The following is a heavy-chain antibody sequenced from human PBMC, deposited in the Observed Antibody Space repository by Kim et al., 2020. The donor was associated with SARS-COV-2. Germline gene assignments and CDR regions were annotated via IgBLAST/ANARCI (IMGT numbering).Heavy chain of an antibody. J-gene: IGHJ3*02. V-gene: IGHV3-21*01. CDR3: ARDRFFGWYSSSWFPDAFDI. D-gene: IGHD6-13*01. CDR2: ISSSSSYI. Sequence: GGSLRLSCAASGFTFSSYSMNWVRQAPGKGLEWVSSISSSSSYIYYADSVKGRFTISRDNAKNSLYLQMNSLRAEDTAVYYCARDRFFGWYSSSWFPDAFDIWGQGTMVTVSS. CDR1: GFTFSSYS.